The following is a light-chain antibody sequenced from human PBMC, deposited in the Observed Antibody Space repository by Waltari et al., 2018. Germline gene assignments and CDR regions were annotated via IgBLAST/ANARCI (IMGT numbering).Light chain of an antibody. V-gene: IGLV4-69*01. J-gene: IGLJ3*02. CDR2: LNDDGSH. Sequence: QLVLTQSPSASASLGASVKLTCTLSSGHSNYAIASHQQQPEKGPRYLMKLNDDGSHNEGDGIPDRFSGSSSGAERYLTISSLQSEDEADYYCQTWGTGIQVFGGGTKLTVL. CDR3: QTWGTGIQV. CDR1: SGHSNYA.